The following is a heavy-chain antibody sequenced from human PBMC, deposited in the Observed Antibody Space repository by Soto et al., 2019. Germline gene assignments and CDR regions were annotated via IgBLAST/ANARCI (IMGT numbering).Heavy chain of an antibody. D-gene: IGHD4-17*01. V-gene: IGHV3-74*01. CDR1: GFTFSSYW. CDR2: INSDGSST. J-gene: IGHJ2*01. Sequence: GGSLRLSCAASGFTFSSYWLHWVRQAPGKGLVWVSRINSDGSSTNYADSVKGRFTISRDNAKNTLYLQMNSLRAEDTAVYYCARVTVTTDWYFDLWGRGTLVTVSS. CDR3: ARVTVTTDWYFDL.